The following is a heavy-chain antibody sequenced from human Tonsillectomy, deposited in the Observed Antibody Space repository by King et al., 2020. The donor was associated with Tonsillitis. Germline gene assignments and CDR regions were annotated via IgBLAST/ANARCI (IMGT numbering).Heavy chain of an antibody. Sequence: QLQESGPGLVKPSGTLSLTCAVSGGSISSSHWWSWVRQPPGKGLGWIGEIYHSGTTNYNQSLKSRVTISVDKSKNQFSLKLSSVTAADTAVYYCARGSWVLTASNNDAFDIWGQGTVVTVSS. CDR1: GGSISSSHW. CDR3: ARGSWVLTASNNDAFDI. D-gene: IGHD2-21*02. J-gene: IGHJ3*02. V-gene: IGHV4-4*02. CDR2: IYHSGTT.